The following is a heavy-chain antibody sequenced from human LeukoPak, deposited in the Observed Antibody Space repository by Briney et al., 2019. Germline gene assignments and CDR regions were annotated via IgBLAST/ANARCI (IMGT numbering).Heavy chain of an antibody. CDR3: AKTSDY. Sequence: GESLRLSCAASGFTFSDYNMNWVRQAPGKGLEWVSSITSSGSHIYYADSVRGRFTISRDNAKNSLYLQMNSLRAEDTAVYYCAKTSDYWGQGTLVTVSS. CDR1: GFTFSDYN. D-gene: IGHD1-14*01. J-gene: IGHJ4*02. CDR2: ITSSGSHI. V-gene: IGHV3-21*01.